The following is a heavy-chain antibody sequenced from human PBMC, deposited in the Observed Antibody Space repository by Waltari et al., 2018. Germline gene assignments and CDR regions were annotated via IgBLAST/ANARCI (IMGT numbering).Heavy chain of an antibody. D-gene: IGHD2-21*01. CDR1: GGSFRGSD. CDR2: INHSGST. V-gene: IGHV4-34*01. Sequence: QVQLQQWGAGLLKPSETLSLTFAVYGGSFRGSDWSWLRPPPGKGLEWIGEINHSGSTNYNPSLKSRVTISVDTSKNQFSLKLSSVTAADTAVYYCARGVRLEPYYYYGMDVWGQGTTVTVSS. CDR3: ARGVRLEPYYYYGMDV. J-gene: IGHJ6*02.